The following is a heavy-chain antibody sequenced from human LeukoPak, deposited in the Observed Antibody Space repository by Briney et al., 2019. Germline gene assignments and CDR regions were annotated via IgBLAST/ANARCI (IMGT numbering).Heavy chain of an antibody. Sequence: SETLSLTCTVSGGSISTYYWSWTRQPPGKGLEFIAYIYRSGIINYNPSLQSRVTISVDTSENRFSLNLSSMTAADTAVYYCARRQTFADSTAWYDTFDIWGHGTMVTVSS. CDR3: ARRQTFADSTAWYDTFDI. V-gene: IGHV4-59*08. CDR2: IYRSGII. J-gene: IGHJ3*02. D-gene: IGHD6-19*01. CDR1: GGSISTYY.